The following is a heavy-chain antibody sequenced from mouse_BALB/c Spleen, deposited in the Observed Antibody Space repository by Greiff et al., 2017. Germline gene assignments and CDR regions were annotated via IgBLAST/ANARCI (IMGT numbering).Heavy chain of an antibody. J-gene: IGHJ1*01. D-gene: IGHD1-1*01. V-gene: IGHV2-6-7*02. Sequence: VKLQESGPGLVAPSQSLSITCTVSGFSLTGYGVNWVRQPPGKGLEWLGMIWGDGSTDYNSALKSRLSISKDNSKSQVFLKMNSLQTDDTARYYCARDDYGSSYGNYWYFDVWGAGTTVTVSS. CDR2: IWGDGST. CDR3: ARDDYGSSYGNYWYFDV. CDR1: GFSLTGYG.